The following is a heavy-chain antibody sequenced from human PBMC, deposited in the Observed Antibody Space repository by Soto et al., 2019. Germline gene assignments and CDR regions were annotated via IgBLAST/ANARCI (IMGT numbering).Heavy chain of an antibody. CDR2: IYYSGST. CDR3: ARGPSEAYYYYGMDV. V-gene: IGHV4-30-4*01. J-gene: IGHJ6*02. CDR1: GGSISSGDYY. Sequence: SETLSLTCTVSGGSISSGDYYWSWIRQPPGKGLEWIGYIYYSGSTYYNPSLKSRVTISVDTSRNQFSLKLSSATAADTAVYYCARGPSEAYYYYGMDVWGQGTTVTVSS.